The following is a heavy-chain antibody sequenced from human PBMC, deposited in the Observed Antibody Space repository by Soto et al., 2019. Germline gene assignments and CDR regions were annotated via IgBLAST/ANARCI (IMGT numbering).Heavy chain of an antibody. CDR2: VYHTERI. J-gene: IGHJ4*02. CDR3: SRNHYHSVSESLGTVSGFDS. Sequence: QVQLKESGPGLVKPSGTLSLSCAVSGGSIKTDNWWSWVRQSPGKGLEWIGEVYHTERINYNPSLQGRVSISIDTSVNQFSLHLISVTAADKGVYFCSRNHYHSVSESLGTVSGFDSWGQGTLVTVSS. D-gene: IGHD3-3*01. CDR1: GGSIKTDNW. V-gene: IGHV4-4*02.